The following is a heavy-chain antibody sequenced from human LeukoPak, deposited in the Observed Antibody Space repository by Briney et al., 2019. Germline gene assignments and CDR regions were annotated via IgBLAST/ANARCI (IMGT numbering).Heavy chain of an antibody. D-gene: IGHD3-22*01. CDR2: IYHSGST. CDR1: GGSISSSNW. Sequence: SGTLSLTCAVSGGSISSSNWWSWVRQPPGKGLEWIGEIYHSGSTNYNPSLKSRVTISVDKSKNQFSLKLSSVTAADTAVYYCARWGYYDSSGSRAGTFDIWGQGTMVTVSS. J-gene: IGHJ3*02. V-gene: IGHV4-4*02. CDR3: ARWGYYDSSGSRAGTFDI.